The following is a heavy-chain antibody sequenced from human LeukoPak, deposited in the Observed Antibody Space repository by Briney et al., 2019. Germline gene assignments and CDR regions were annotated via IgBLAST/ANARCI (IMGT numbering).Heavy chain of an antibody. CDR2: IYYSGST. J-gene: IGHJ4*02. Sequence: PSETLSLTCTVSGGSISSYYWSWIRQPPGKGLEWIGYIYYSGSTNYNPSLKSRVTISVDTSKNQFSLKLSSVTAADTAVYYCARDSQRYYYDSSGYFDYWGQGTLVTVSS. CDR3: ARDSQRYYYDSSGYFDY. CDR1: GGSISSYY. D-gene: IGHD3-22*01. V-gene: IGHV4-59*01.